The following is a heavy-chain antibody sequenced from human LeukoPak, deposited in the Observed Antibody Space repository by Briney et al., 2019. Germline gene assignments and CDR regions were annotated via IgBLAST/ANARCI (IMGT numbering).Heavy chain of an antibody. CDR3: AKDLGYSYGYDYYYGMDV. J-gene: IGHJ6*02. Sequence: GGSLRLSCAASGFTFSSYAMSWVRQAPGKGLEWVSAISGSGGSTYYADSVKGRFTISRDNSKNTLYLQMNSLRAEDTAVYCCAKDLGYSYGYDYYYGMDVWGQGTTVTVSS. CDR1: GFTFSSYA. CDR2: ISGSGGST. V-gene: IGHV3-23*01. D-gene: IGHD5-18*01.